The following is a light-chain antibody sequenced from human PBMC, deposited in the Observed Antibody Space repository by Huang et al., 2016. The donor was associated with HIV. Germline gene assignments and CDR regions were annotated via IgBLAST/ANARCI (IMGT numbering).Light chain of an antibody. V-gene: IGKV3-20*01. CDR1: QSVSSSS. J-gene: IGKJ4*01. CDR3: QQYGSSPLT. CDR2: GAS. Sequence: EIVLTQSPGTLSLSPGERATLSCRASQSVSSSSLAWYQQKPGQSPRLLIFGASNRATAIPDRFSGSGSATDFTLTISRLEPEDFAVYYCQQYGSSPLTFGGGTKVEIK.